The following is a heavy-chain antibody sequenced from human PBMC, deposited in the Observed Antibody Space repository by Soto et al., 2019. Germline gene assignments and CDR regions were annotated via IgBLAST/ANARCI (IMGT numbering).Heavy chain of an antibody. V-gene: IGHV3-30*18. Sequence: GGSLRLSCAASGLTFSSYGMHWVRQAPGKGLEWVAVISYDGSNKYYADSVKGRFTISRDNSKNTLYLQMNSLRAEDTAVYYCAKDRVWDFWSGYLSPGGGMDVWGQGTTVTVSS. J-gene: IGHJ6*02. CDR1: GLTFSSYG. CDR3: AKDRVWDFWSGYLSPGGGMDV. CDR2: ISYDGSNK. D-gene: IGHD3-3*01.